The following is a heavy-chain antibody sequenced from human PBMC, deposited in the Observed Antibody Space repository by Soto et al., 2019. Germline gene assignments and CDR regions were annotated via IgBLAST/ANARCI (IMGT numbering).Heavy chain of an antibody. J-gene: IGHJ5*02. V-gene: IGHV4-4*07. Sequence: QVQLQESGPGLVRPSETLSLTCTVSGGSISDFYWSWIRQPPGKGLDWIGRIYTSGSTYFNPSLRGRVSMSLDTYKNQFSRKLSSVTAADTAVYYCARAIFVGPAAGLRFDPWGQGTLVTVSS. CDR1: GGSISDFY. D-gene: IGHD2-2*01. CDR3: ARAIFVGPAAGLRFDP. CDR2: IYTSGST.